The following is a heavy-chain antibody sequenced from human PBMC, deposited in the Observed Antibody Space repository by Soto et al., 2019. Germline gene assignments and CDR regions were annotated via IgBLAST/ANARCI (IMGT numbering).Heavy chain of an antibody. CDR1: GGSISSGGYY. D-gene: IGHD2-2*01. CDR3: ARGRSSTSPYPIGY. Sequence: QVQLQESGPGLVKPSQTLSLTCTVSGGSISSGGYYWSWIRQHPGKGLEWIGYIYYSGSTYYNPSLKGRVTISVDTSKNQFSLKLSSVTAADTAVYYCARGRSSTSPYPIGYWGQGTLVTVSS. V-gene: IGHV4-31*03. J-gene: IGHJ4*02. CDR2: IYYSGST.